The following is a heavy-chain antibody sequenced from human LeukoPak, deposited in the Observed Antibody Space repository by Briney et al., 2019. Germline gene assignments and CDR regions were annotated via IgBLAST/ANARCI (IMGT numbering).Heavy chain of an antibody. J-gene: IGHJ5*02. D-gene: IGHD3-10*01. CDR1: GGSFSGYY. CDR2: INHSGST. Sequence: PSETLSLTCAVYGGSFSGYYWSWIRQPPGKGLEWIGEINHSGSTNYNPSLKSRVTISVDTSKNQFSLKLSSVTAADTAVYYCARHRASGITMVRGVTPRPFDPWGQGTLVTVSS. CDR3: ARHRASGITMVRGVTPRPFDP. V-gene: IGHV4-34*01.